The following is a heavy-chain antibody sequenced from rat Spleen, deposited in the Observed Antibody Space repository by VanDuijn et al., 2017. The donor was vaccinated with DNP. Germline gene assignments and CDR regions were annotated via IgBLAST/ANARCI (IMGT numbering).Heavy chain of an antibody. D-gene: IGHD1-11*01. J-gene: IGHJ2*01. CDR1: GFTFSDYY. Sequence: EVQLVESGGGLVQPGRSLKLSCAASGFTFSDYYMAWVRQTPKKGLEWVAAISSEGSTTYYGDSVKGRFAISRDNAKNTLYLQMDSLRSEDTATYYCARHDGTEGIDFDYWGQGVMVTVSS. CDR3: ARHDGTEGIDFDY. V-gene: IGHV5-22*01. CDR2: ISSEGSTT.